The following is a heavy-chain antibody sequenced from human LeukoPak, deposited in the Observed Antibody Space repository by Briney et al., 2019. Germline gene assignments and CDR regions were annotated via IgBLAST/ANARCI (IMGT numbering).Heavy chain of an antibody. V-gene: IGHV4-4*07. J-gene: IGHJ3*02. Sequence: PSETLSLTCTVSGGSISSYYWSWIRQPAGKGLEWIGRTYTSGSTNYNPSLKSRVTMSVDTSKNQFSLKLSSVTAADTAVYYCARDDVVRGVIVWGAFDIWGQGTMVTVSS. CDR2: TYTSGST. CDR1: GGSISSYY. D-gene: IGHD3-10*01. CDR3: ARDDVVRGVIVWGAFDI.